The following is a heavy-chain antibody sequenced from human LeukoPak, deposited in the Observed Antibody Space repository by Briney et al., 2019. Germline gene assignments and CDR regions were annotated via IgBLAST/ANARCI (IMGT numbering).Heavy chain of an antibody. CDR1: GFTFSSYA. J-gene: IGHJ6*03. V-gene: IGHV3-30*01. CDR3: ARDGASSSWHHPFYYYYYMDV. CDR2: ISYEGSNK. Sequence: GRSLRLSCAASGFTFSSYAMHWVRQAPGKGLEWVAVISYEGSNKYYADSVKGRFTISRDNSKNTLYLQMNSLRAEDTAVYYCARDGASSSWHHPFYYYYYMDVWGKGTTVTVSS. D-gene: IGHD6-13*01.